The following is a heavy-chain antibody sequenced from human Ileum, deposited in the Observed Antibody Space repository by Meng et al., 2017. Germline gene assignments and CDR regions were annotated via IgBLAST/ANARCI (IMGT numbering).Heavy chain of an antibody. Sequence: GESLKISCAASGITVSSSYMSWVRQAPGKGLEWVSVIYSNGGAYYADSVKGRFTISRDNFKNTVYLQMDRLRDEDTALYYCARQNSGPEYWGQGTQVTVSS. J-gene: IGHJ4*02. CDR3: ARQNSGPEY. V-gene: IGHV3-66*02. D-gene: IGHD1-26*01. CDR2: IYSNGGA. CDR1: GITVSSSY.